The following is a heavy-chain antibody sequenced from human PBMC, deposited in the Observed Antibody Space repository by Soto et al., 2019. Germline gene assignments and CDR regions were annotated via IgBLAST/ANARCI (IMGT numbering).Heavy chain of an antibody. CDR3: ARGFDILTFGFCLDY. D-gene: IGHD3-9*01. Sequence: LSLTCTVSGGSISSYYWSWIRQPPGKGLEWIGYIYYSGSTNYNPSLKSRVTISVDTSKNQFSLQVSSVTAADTAVYYCARGFDILTFGFCLDYWGQGTLVTVSS. CDR2: IYYSGST. CDR1: GGSISSYY. J-gene: IGHJ4*02. V-gene: IGHV4-59*08.